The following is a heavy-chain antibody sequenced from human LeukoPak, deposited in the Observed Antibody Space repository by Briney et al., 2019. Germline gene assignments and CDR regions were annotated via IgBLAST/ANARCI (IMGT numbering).Heavy chain of an antibody. CDR3: AKLDIAAAGE. CDR2: INWDGDST. V-gene: IGHV3-20*04. Sequence: GGSLRLSCAASGFTFDGYGMSWVRQAPGKGLEWVSTINWDGDSTDYADSVKGRFTISRDNAKNSLYLHLSSLTVEDTAFYYCAKLDIAAAGEWGQGTLVTVSS. CDR1: GFTFDGYG. D-gene: IGHD6-13*01. J-gene: IGHJ4*02.